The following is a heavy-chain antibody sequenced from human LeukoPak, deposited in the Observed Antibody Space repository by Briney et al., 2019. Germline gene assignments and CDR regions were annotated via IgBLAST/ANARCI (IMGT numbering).Heavy chain of an antibody. D-gene: IGHD2-2*03. J-gene: IGHJ5*02. CDR3: ARDLIGWSLDP. CDR2: VDNDGWAT. CDR1: GFSLSSFE. Sequence: PGGSLRLSCAASGFSLSSFEMNWARQAPGKGLEWIAYVDNDGWATSYYADSVKGQFTITRDDAKSSSYLQMDSLTVEDTAVYYCARDLIGWSLDPWGQGTLVSVSS. V-gene: IGHV3-48*03.